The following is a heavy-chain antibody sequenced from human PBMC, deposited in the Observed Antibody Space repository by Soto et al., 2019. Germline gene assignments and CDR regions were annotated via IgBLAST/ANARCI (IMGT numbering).Heavy chain of an antibody. D-gene: IGHD5-12*01. CDR2: ISVYNGNT. CDR1: GNNFTSYG. J-gene: IGHJ6*02. CDR3: ARDVRGHYYYYGMDV. Sequence: QVQLVQSGAEGKKPGASVKVSCKASGNNFTSYGISWVRQAPGQGLEWMGWISVYNGNTNYAQKLQGRVTMTTDTSTSTAYMELRSLSSDDTAVYYCARDVRGHYYYYGMDVWGQGTTVTGTS. V-gene: IGHV1-18*01.